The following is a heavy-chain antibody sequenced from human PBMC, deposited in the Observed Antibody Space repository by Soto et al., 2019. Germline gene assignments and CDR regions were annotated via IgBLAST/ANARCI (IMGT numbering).Heavy chain of an antibody. D-gene: IGHD6-13*01. CDR3: AKKGRRRMAAILPDS. V-gene: IGHV3-30*18. CDR2: ISYDGTNK. CDR1: GFTFSGYD. J-gene: IGHJ4*02. Sequence: QVHLVESGGGVVQPGRSLRLSCAASGFTFSGYDIHWVRQAPGKGLEWVTTISYDGTNKYYADSVKGRFTISRDNSKNTLYLQMNSLRAEDTAVYYCAKKGRRRMAAILPDSWGQGTLVTVSS.